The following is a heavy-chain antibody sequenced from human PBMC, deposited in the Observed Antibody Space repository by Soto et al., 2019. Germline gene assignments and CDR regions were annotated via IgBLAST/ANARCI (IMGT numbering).Heavy chain of an antibody. CDR3: AMGTSDYGDYVSAFDI. V-gene: IGHV3-53*01. CDR1: GFTVSSNY. CDR2: IYSGGST. Sequence: GGSLRLSCAASGFTVSSNYMSWVRQAPGKGLEWVSVIYSGGSTYYADSVKGRFTISRDNSKNTLYLQMNSLRAEDTAVYYCAMGTSDYGDYVSAFDIWGQGTMVTVSS. D-gene: IGHD4-17*01. J-gene: IGHJ3*02.